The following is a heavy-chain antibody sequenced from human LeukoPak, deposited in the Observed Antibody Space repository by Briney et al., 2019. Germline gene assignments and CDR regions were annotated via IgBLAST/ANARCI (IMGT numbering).Heavy chain of an antibody. V-gene: IGHV3-33*01. D-gene: IGHD3-22*01. J-gene: IGHJ4*02. CDR2: IWYDGSNK. CDR3: ARARGVSTGYRPIDY. CDR1: GFTFSTSG. Sequence: GGSLRLSCAASGFTFSTSGMHWVRQAPGKGLEWVAVIWYDGSNKHYAESVKGRFSISRDNSKSTLYLQMNSLRAEDTAVYYCARARGVSTGYRPIDYWGQGTLVPVSS.